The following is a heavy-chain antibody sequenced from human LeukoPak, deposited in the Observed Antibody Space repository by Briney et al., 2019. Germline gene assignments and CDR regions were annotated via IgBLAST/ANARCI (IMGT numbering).Heavy chain of an antibody. V-gene: IGHV3-48*03. J-gene: IGHJ4*02. CDR1: GFTFSSYE. CDR3: VRGPRQAMDSGDY. D-gene: IGHD6-25*01. Sequence: GGSLRLSCAASGFTFSSYEMNWVRQAPGKGLEWVSYISSSGSTIYYADSVEGRFTISRDNAKNTLYLQMNSLRAEDTAVYYCVRGPRQAMDSGDYWGQGILVTVSS. CDR2: ISSSGSTI.